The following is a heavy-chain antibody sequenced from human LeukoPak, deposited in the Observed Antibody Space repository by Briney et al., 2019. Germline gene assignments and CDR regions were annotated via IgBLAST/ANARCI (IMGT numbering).Heavy chain of an antibody. CDR3: ARGLGSFDY. J-gene: IGHJ4*02. CDR1: GGSISSYY. Sequence: SETLSLTCTVSGGSISSYYWRWIRQPPGKGLEWIGYIYYSGSTNYNPSLKSRVTISVDTSKNQFSLKLSSVTAADTAVYYCARGLGSFDYWGQGTLVTVSP. V-gene: IGHV4-59*01. CDR2: IYYSGST. D-gene: IGHD2-2*03.